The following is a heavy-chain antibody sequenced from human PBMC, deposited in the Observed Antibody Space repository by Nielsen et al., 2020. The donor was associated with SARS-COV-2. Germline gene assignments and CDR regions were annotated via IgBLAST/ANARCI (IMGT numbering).Heavy chain of an antibody. CDR1: GFTFNDYA. CDR2: ISGRGGST. D-gene: IGHD3-22*01. J-gene: IGHJ4*02. Sequence: LSCAASGFTFNDYAMSWVRQAPGKVLEWVSTISGRGGSTYYADSVKGRFTISRDNSKNTLSLQMNSLSAEDTAVYYCAKGNAMIVVGMTFDYWGQGTLVTVSS. CDR3: AKGNAMIVVGMTFDY. V-gene: IGHV3-23*01.